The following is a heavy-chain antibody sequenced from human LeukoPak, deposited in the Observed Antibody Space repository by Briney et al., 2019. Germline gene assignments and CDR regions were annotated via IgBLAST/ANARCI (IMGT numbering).Heavy chain of an antibody. CDR2: ISYDGGNK. J-gene: IGHJ4*02. CDR3: ARDLEIARAFDY. CDR1: GFTFSSYA. Sequence: GGSLRLSCAASGFTFSSYAMHWVRQAPGKGLEWVAVISYDGGNKYYADSVKGRFTISRDYSKNTLYLQMNSLRAEDTAVYYCARDLEIARAFDYWGQGTLVTVSS. D-gene: IGHD2/OR15-2a*01. V-gene: IGHV3-30-3*01.